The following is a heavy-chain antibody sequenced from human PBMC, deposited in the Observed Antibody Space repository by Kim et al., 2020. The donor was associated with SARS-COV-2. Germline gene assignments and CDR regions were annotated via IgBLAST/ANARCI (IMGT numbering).Heavy chain of an antibody. J-gene: IGHJ1*01. CDR1: GFTSTSGW. CDR3: AGGGGWLIEH. D-gene: IGHD6-19*01. Sequence: GGSLRLSCAASGFTSTSGWMNWVRQTPGKGLEWVALIKYDGSETKYVDSVKGRFTISRDSAIMYLQMNSLIADDTALYYCAGGGGWLIEHWGRGTLGTVSS. CDR2: IKYDGSET. V-gene: IGHV3-7*05.